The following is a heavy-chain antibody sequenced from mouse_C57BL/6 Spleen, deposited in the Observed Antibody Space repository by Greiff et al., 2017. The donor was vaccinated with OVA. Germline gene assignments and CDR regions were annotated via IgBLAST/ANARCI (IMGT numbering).Heavy chain of an antibody. CDR2: IHPNSGST. D-gene: IGHD2-5*01. CDR3: ARSYYSNFRGYAMDY. Sequence: QVQLQQPGAELVKPGASVKLSCKASGYTFTSYWMHWVKQRPGQGLEWIGMIHPNSGSTNYNEKFKSKATLTVDKSSSTAYMQLSSLTSEDSAVYYGARSYYSNFRGYAMDYWGQGTSVTVSS. V-gene: IGHV1-64*01. CDR1: GYTFTSYW. J-gene: IGHJ4*01.